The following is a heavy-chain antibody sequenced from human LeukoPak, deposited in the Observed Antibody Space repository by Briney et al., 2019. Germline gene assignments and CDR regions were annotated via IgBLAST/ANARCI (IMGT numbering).Heavy chain of an antibody. Sequence: GESLKISCRGSGYSFTSYWIGWVRQMPGKGLEWMGIIYPGDSDTRYSPSFQGQVTISADKSISTAYLQWSSLKASDTAMYYCAMTRRFGEFNDAFDIWGQGTMVTVSS. D-gene: IGHD3-10*01. CDR2: IYPGDSDT. CDR1: GYSFTSYW. V-gene: IGHV5-51*01. CDR3: AMTRRFGEFNDAFDI. J-gene: IGHJ3*02.